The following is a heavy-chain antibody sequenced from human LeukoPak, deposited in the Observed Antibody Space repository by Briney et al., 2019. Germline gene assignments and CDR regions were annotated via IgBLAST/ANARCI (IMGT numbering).Heavy chain of an antibody. J-gene: IGHJ4*02. CDR2: INPNSGGT. V-gene: IGHV1-2*02. CDR3: AKGRGWEFWGCYYLYY. CDR1: GYTFTGYY. Sequence: ASVKVSCKASGYTFTGYYMHWVRQAPGQGLEWMGWINPNSGGTNYAQKFQGRVTMTRDTSISTAYMELSRLRSDDTAVYYCAKGRGWEFWGCYYLYYWGQGTLVTVSS. D-gene: IGHD3-3*01.